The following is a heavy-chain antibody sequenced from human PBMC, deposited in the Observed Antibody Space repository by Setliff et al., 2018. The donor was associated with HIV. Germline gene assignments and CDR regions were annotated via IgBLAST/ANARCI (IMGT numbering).Heavy chain of an antibody. CDR2: IKRDGSEK. Sequence: GGSLRLSCAASGFTFSSYEMSWVRQAPGKGLEWVANIKRDGSEKNYMDSVKGRFTISRDNAKNSLYLQMNSLRVEDTAVYYCATDCAVVGGTGSLDSWGQGTLVTVSS. D-gene: IGHD1-26*01. V-gene: IGHV3-7*05. J-gene: IGHJ4*02. CDR3: ATDCAVVGGTGSLDS. CDR1: GFTFSSYE.